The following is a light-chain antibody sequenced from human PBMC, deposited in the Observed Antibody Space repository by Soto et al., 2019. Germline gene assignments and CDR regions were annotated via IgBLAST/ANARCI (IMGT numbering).Light chain of an antibody. CDR1: SSNIGSNT. Sequence: QSVLTQPPSASGTPGQRVTISCSGSSSNIGSNTVNWYQQLPGTAPKLLIYSNNQRPSGVPDRFSGSKSGTSASLAISGLQSDDVADYYCAAWDDSLNGVVFGGGTKVTVL. CDR2: SNN. V-gene: IGLV1-44*01. J-gene: IGLJ2*01. CDR3: AAWDDSLNGVV.